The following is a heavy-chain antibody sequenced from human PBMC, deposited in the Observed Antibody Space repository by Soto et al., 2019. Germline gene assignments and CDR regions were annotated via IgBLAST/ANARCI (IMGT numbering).Heavy chain of an antibody. D-gene: IGHD1-26*01. J-gene: IGHJ6*02. CDR2: IYYSGST. V-gene: IGHV4-59*08. Sequence: SETLSLTCTVSGGSISSYYWSWIRQPPGKGLEWIGYIYYSGSTNYNPSLKSRVTISVDTSNNQFSLKLSSVTAADTAVYYCARLFLHPEWELRAYYYYYGMDVWGQGTTVTVSS. CDR3: ARLFLHPEWELRAYYYYYGMDV. CDR1: GGSISSYY.